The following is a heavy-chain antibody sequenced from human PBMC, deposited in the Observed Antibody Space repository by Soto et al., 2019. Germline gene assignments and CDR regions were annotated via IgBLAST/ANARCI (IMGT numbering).Heavy chain of an antibody. Sequence: ASVKVSCKASGYTFTSYDINWVRQATGQGLEWMGWMNPNSGNTGYAQKFQGRVTMTRDTSTSTAYMELRSLRSDDTAVYYCARDKYYDFWSGYSDNWFDPWGQGTLVTVSS. V-gene: IGHV1-8*01. CDR2: MNPNSGNT. CDR3: ARDKYYDFWSGYSDNWFDP. D-gene: IGHD3-3*01. CDR1: GYTFTSYD. J-gene: IGHJ5*02.